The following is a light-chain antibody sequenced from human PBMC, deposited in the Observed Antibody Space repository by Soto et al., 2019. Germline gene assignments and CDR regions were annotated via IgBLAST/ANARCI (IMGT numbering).Light chain of an antibody. Sequence: IEMTQSPATLSVSPGERATLSCRASQSVSSNLVWYQQKPGQAPRLLIYGASTRVTGIPARFSGSGSGTEFTITISRLQSEDFAVYYCQQYHNWWTFGQGTKVEIK. V-gene: IGKV3-15*01. CDR1: QSVSSN. CDR3: QQYHNWWT. J-gene: IGKJ1*01. CDR2: GAS.